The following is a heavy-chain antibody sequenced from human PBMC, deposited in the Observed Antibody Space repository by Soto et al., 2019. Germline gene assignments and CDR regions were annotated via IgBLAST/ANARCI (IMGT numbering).Heavy chain of an antibody. CDR3: ATPLQYDSGWPLHY. D-gene: IGHD6-19*01. CDR1: GFSFSSYA. J-gene: IGHJ4*02. Sequence: EVQLLESGGGLVQPGGSLRLSCAASGFSFSSYAVSWVRQAPGKGLEWVSVFDGSVGHTYYTNSVKGRFTISNDNSKNTLFLQMNSLKAEDTAVYFCATPLQYDSGWPLHYWGQGTLVTVSS. CDR2: FDGSVGHT. V-gene: IGHV3-23*01.